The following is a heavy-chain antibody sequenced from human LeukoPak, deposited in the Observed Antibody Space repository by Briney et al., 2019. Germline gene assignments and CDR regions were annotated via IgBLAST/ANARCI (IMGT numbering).Heavy chain of an antibody. J-gene: IGHJ4*02. V-gene: IGHV4-39*07. CDR2: MYYSGNT. Sequence: SETPSLTCTVSGGSFSSNSYYWGWIRQPPGKGLEWIGSMYYSGNTYYNPSLKSRVTISIDTSKNQFSLKMNSVTAADTAVYYCARGTPPSSSCYDYWGQGTLVTVSS. CDR1: GGSFSSNSYY. D-gene: IGHD6-13*01. CDR3: ARGTPPSSSCYDY.